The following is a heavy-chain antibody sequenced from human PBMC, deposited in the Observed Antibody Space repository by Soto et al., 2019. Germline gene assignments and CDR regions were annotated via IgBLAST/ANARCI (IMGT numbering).Heavy chain of an antibody. V-gene: IGHV3-15*07. J-gene: IGHJ6*02. CDR1: GFTFSNAW. CDR3: TTGYEGSISWDYYYYGMAV. CDR2: IKSKTDGGTT. Sequence: GGSLRLSCAASGFTFSNAWMNWVRQAPGKGLEWVGRIKSKTDGGTTDYAAPVKGRFTISRDDSKNTLYLQMNSLKTEDTAVYYCTTGYEGSISWDYYYYGMAVWGQGTTVTVS. D-gene: IGHD6-13*01.